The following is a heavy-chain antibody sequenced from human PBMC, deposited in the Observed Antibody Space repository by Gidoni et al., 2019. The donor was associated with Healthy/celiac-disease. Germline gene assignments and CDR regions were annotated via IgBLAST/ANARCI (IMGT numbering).Heavy chain of an antibody. D-gene: IGHD3-16*02. Sequence: QVQLVQSGAEVKKPGASVKVSCKASGYTFTSYYMNWVRQAPGQGLEWMGIINPSGGSTSYAQKFQGRVTMTRDTSTSTVYMELSSLRSEDTAVYYCARSVGDYVWGSYRHRGFDPWGQGTLVTVSS. CDR1: GYTFTSYY. V-gene: IGHV1-46*01. CDR2: INPSGGST. J-gene: IGHJ5*02. CDR3: ARSVGDYVWGSYRHRGFDP.